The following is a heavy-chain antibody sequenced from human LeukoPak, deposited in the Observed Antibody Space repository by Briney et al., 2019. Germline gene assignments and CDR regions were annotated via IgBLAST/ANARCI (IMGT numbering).Heavy chain of an antibody. CDR1: GFTFSGYG. V-gene: IGHV3-30*02. J-gene: IGHJ4*02. D-gene: IGHD4-23*01. Sequence: GGSLRLSCAASGFTFSGYGMHWVRQAPGKGLEWEAFIQYDGSDKYYADSVKGRFTISRDNSKNTLYLQMNSLRAEDTAVYYCAKDLGNSFDYWGQGTLVTVSS. CDR2: IQYDGSDK. CDR3: AKDLGNSFDY.